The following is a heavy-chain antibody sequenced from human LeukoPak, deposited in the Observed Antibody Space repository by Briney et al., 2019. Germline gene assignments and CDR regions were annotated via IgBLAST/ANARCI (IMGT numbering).Heavy chain of an antibody. CDR1: GYIFTNYW. CDR2: IYPGDSDT. Sequence: PGESLKISCKASGYIFTNYWIGWVRQMPGKGLEWVAIIYPGDSDTRYSPSFQGQVTISADKSINTAYLQWSSLKAAHTAMYYCARRATFSRYAGDPGGQGTLVTV. CDR3: ARRATFSRYAGDP. J-gene: IGHJ5*02. D-gene: IGHD2/OR15-2a*01. V-gene: IGHV5-51*01.